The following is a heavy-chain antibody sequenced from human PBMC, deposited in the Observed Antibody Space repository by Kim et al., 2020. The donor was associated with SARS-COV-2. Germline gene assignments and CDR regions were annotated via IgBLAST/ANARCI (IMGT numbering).Heavy chain of an antibody. Sequence: SETLSLTCTVSYYSITSNYYWGWLRQPPGKGLEWIGSIFHYGGTYNNPSLKSRVTISVDTSKNQFSLKMNYVTAADTAVYYCTREIAGTTVDYLGQGIL. CDR2: IFHYGGT. CDR3: TREIAGTTVDY. V-gene: IGHV4-38-2*02. D-gene: IGHD4-17*01. J-gene: IGHJ4*02. CDR1: YYSITSNYY.